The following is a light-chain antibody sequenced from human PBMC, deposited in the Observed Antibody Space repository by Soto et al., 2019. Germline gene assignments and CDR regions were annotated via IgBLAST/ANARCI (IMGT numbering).Light chain of an antibody. CDR2: DAS. J-gene: IGKJ1*01. V-gene: IGKV1-5*01. CDR3: QQYQSYSRT. CDR1: QSISSC. Sequence: DSQMTPSPSTLSSSVGDIVTITCRASQSISSCLAWYQQKPWKAPKLLIYDASSLESGVPSRFSGSGSGTEFTLTISSLKPDDFATYYCQQYQSYSRTFGQGTKGEIK.